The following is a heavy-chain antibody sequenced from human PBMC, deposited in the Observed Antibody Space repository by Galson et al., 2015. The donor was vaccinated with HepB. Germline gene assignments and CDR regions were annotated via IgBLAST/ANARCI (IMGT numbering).Heavy chain of an antibody. CDR1: GYTFTSYG. CDR3: ARDELATSYYYDSSGSTFDY. Sequence: SVKVSCKASGYTFTSYGISWVRQAPGQGLEWMGWISAYNGNTNYAQKLKGRVTMTTDTSASTAYMELRSLRSDDTAVYYCARDELATSYYYDSSGSTFDYWGQGTLVTVSS. CDR2: ISAYNGNT. D-gene: IGHD3-22*01. J-gene: IGHJ4*02. V-gene: IGHV1-18*04.